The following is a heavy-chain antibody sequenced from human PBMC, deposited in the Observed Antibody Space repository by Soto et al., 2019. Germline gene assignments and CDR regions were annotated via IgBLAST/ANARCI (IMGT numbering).Heavy chain of an antibody. CDR3: ARDEGVASGN. V-gene: IGHV1-3*04. J-gene: IGHJ4*02. CDR1: GNTFSSYA. D-gene: IGHD6-19*01. CDR2: ISSGNDNT. Sequence: ASVKVSCKASGNTFSSYAMHWVRQAPGQRLEWMGWISSGNDNTKYSQKFQDRVTITRDTSASTAYMELGGLTFEDTGVYYCARDEGVASGNWGQGTLVTVSS.